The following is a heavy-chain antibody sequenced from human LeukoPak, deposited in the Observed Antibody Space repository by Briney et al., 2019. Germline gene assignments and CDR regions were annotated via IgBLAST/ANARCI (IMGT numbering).Heavy chain of an antibody. CDR2: INPNSGGT. CDR3: ARGYDSSGYYSGTLDY. V-gene: IGHV1-2*02. Sequence: GRSLRLSCAASGYTFTGYYMHWVRQAPREGLEWMGCINPNSGGTNYAQKFQGRVTVTRDTSISTACMELSRLRSDDTAVYYCARGYDSSGYYSGTLDYCGQGTLVTVSS. J-gene: IGHJ4*02. CDR1: GYTFTGYY. D-gene: IGHD3-22*01.